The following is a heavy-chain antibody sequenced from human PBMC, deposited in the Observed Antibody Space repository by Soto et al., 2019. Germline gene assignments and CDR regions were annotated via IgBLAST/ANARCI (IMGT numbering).Heavy chain of an antibody. V-gene: IGHV1-18*01. CDR2: ISAYNGNT. CDR1: GYTFTSYG. J-gene: IGHJ6*02. CDR3: ARSLVAGPYYYYGMDV. Sequence: ASVKVSCKASGYTFTSYGISWVRQAPGQGLEWMGWISAYNGNTNYAQKLQGRVTMTTDTSTSTACMELRSLRSDDTAVYYCARSLVAGPYYYYGMDVWGQGTTVTVS. D-gene: IGHD6-19*01.